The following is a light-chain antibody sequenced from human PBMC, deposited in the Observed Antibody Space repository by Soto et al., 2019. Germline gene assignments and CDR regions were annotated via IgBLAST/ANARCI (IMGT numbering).Light chain of an antibody. Sequence: VVLTQSPVTLSLSPGERSTLSCRASQIFRGLLAWYQQKPGQAPRLLIYDADTRATGIPPRFSGSGSGTDFTLTISSLEPEDSAVYYCQQRHMWPITFGQGTRLEI. J-gene: IGKJ5*01. CDR2: DAD. CDR3: QQRHMWPIT. V-gene: IGKV3-11*01. CDR1: QIFRGL.